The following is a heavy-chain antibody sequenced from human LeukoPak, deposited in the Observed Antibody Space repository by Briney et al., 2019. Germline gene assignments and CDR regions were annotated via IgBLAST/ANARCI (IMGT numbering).Heavy chain of an antibody. J-gene: IGHJ3*02. CDR1: GGSFSGYY. CDR2: INHSGST. CDR3: ASITLPASDAFDI. Sequence: SETPSLTCAVYGGSFSGYYWSWIRQPPGKGLEWIGEINHSGSTNYNPSLKSRVTISVDTSKNQFSLKLSSVTAADTAVYYCASITLPASDAFDIWGQGTMVTVSS. D-gene: IGHD5/OR15-5a*01. V-gene: IGHV4-34*01.